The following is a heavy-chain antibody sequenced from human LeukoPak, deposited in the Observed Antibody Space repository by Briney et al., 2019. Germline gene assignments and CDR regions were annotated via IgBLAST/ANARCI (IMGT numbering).Heavy chain of an antibody. D-gene: IGHD2-15*01. CDR2: ISTDGYTT. Sequence: PGGSLRLSCAASGFTFDDYAMHWVRQAPRKGLVWVSRISTDGYTTDYADFVQGRFTASRDNTKNTWSLEMNSLRAEGTAVYYCVVGGSPGYWGQGTLVTVSS. CDR1: GFTFDDYA. CDR3: VVGGSPGY. J-gene: IGHJ4*02. V-gene: IGHV3-74*01.